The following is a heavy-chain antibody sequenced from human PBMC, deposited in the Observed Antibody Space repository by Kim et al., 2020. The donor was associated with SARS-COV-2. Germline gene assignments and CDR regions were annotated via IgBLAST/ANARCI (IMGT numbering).Heavy chain of an antibody. V-gene: IGHV3-11*06. D-gene: IGHD2-15*01. J-gene: IGHJ6*02. CDR1: GFTFSDYY. CDR2: ISSSSSYT. Sequence: GGSLRLSCAASGFTFSDYYMSWIRQAPGKGLEWVSYISSSSSYTNYADSVKGRFTISRDNAKNSLYLQMNSLRAEDTAVYYCARGSWVASYGMDVWGQGTTVTVSS. CDR3: ARGSWVASYGMDV.